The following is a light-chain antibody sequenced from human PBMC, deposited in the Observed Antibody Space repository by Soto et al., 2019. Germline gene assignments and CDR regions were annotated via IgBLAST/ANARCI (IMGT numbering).Light chain of an antibody. CDR2: AAS. CDR3: QKYNSVPWT. V-gene: IGKV1-27*01. CDR1: QGISNY. Sequence: DIQLTHSPSSLSASVGDRVTITCRASQGISNYLAWYQQKPRKVPKLLIYAASTLQSGVPSRFSGSGSGTDFTLTISSRQPEDVGTYYCQKYNSVPWTFGQGTKVEIK. J-gene: IGKJ1*01.